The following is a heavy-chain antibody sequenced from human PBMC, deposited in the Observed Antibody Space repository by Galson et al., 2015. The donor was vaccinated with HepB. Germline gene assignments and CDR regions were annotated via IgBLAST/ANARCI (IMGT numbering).Heavy chain of an antibody. J-gene: IGHJ3*02. D-gene: IGHD6-19*01. Sequence: SLRLSCAASGFNLSGYGMHWVRQAPGKGLEWVAVIWFDGSKKYYADSVKGRFTISRDNSKNTQYLQMNSLRAEDTAVYYCARDRQWLVWGADDDGFDIWGQGTMVTVSS. CDR2: IWFDGSKK. CDR1: GFNLSGYG. CDR3: ARDRQWLVWGADDDGFDI. V-gene: IGHV3-33*01.